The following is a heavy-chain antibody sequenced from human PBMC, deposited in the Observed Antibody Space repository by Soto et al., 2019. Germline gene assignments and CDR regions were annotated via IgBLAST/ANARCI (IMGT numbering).Heavy chain of an antibody. CDR2: FDPEDGET. Sequence: ASVKVSCKVSGYTLTELSMHWVRQAPGKGLEWMGGFDPEDGETIYAQKFQGRVTMTEDTFTDTAYMELSSLRSADTAVYYCATGYYGSGSFTFDYWGQGTLVTVSS. V-gene: IGHV1-24*01. J-gene: IGHJ4*02. CDR3: ATGYYGSGSFTFDY. CDR1: GYTLTELS. D-gene: IGHD3-10*01.